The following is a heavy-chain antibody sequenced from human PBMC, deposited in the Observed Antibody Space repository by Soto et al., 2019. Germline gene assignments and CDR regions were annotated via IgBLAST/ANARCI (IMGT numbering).Heavy chain of an antibody. V-gene: IGHV3-23*01. CDR3: AKFEGALHHNYHMDV. CDR1: GFPFSNFA. CDR2: VYGGGNGA. D-gene: IGHD1-1*01. Sequence: EMQLLESGGGLVQPGGSLRLSCAASGFPFSNFAMSWVRQAPGKGLEWVSGVYGGGNGALYADSVKGRFIISRDNSKNTLYLLMNSLRAGDTAVYYCAKFEGALHHNYHMDVWGQGTTVTVSS. J-gene: IGHJ6*02.